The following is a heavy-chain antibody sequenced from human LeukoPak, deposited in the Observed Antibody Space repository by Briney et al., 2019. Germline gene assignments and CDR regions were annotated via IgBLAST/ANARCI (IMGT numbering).Heavy chain of an antibody. CDR2: IYSGGNT. V-gene: IGHV3-53*01. Sequence: GGSLRLSCAASGFTFSSYNMNWVRQAPGKGLEWVSAIYSGGNTDYADSVKGRFAISRDNSKNTLYLQMNSLRAEDTAVYYCASGTTRRPMDVWGQGTTVTVSS. CDR1: GFTFSSYN. J-gene: IGHJ6*02. D-gene: IGHD1-7*01. CDR3: ASGTTRRPMDV.